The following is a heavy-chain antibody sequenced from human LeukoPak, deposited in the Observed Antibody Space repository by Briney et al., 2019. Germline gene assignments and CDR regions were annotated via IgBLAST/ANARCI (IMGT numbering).Heavy chain of an antibody. Sequence: GASVKVSCKASGYTFTGYYMHWVRQAPGQGLEWMGWINPNSGGTNYAQKFQGRVTMTRDTSISTAYMELSRLRSDDTAVYYCARGLTTMVRGAKPLFDYWGQGTLVTVSS. CDR2: INPNSGGT. CDR1: GYTFTGYY. CDR3: ARGLTTMVRGAKPLFDY. V-gene: IGHV1-2*02. J-gene: IGHJ4*02. D-gene: IGHD3-10*01.